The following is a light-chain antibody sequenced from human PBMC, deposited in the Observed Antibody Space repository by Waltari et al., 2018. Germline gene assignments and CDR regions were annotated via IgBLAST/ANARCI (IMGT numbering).Light chain of an antibody. CDR3: QQSYSTLIT. Sequence: DIQMTQSPSSLSASVGDRVTITCRASQSISSYLNWYQPKPGKAPKLLIYAASSLQGGVPSRFSGRGSGTDFTLSISSLQAEDFATYYCQQSYSTLITFGQGTRLEIK. J-gene: IGKJ5*01. V-gene: IGKV1-39*01. CDR1: QSISSY. CDR2: AAS.